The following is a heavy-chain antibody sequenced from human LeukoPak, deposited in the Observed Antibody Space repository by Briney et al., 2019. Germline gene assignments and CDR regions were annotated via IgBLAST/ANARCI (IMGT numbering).Heavy chain of an antibody. Sequence: PSETLSLTCTVSGGPISGYYWTWIRRPPGKGLEWIGQIYYTGRADYNPSLKSRITISVDTSKNQSSLRLSSVTAADTAIYYCARFGVDYDMDVWGQGATVTASS. D-gene: IGHD3-16*01. V-gene: IGHV4-59*01. CDR2: IYYTGRA. J-gene: IGHJ6*02. CDR1: GGPISGYY. CDR3: ARFGVDYDMDV.